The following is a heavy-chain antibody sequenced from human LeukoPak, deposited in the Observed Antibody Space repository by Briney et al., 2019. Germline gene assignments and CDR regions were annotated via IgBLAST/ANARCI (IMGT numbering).Heavy chain of an antibody. CDR3: AKPYYDIWSGDPCYFDY. Sequence: GGSLRLSCAASGFTFSSYGMHWVRQAPGKGLEWVAFIRYDGSNKYYADSVKGRFTISRDNSKNTLYLQMNSLRAEDTAVYYCAKPYYDIWSGDPCYFDYWGQGTLVTVSS. V-gene: IGHV3-30*02. J-gene: IGHJ4*02. CDR2: IRYDGSNK. D-gene: IGHD3-3*01. CDR1: GFTFSSYG.